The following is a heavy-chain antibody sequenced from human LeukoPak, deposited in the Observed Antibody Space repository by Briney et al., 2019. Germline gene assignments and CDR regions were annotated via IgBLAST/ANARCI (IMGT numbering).Heavy chain of an antibody. Sequence: SETLSLTCTVSGGSISSYYWSWIRQPPGKGLEWIGEIFRSGSTNYNYNPSLKSRVTISVDTSKNQSSLKLSSVTAADTAVYYCASYYGSGSYPYFDYWGQGTLVTVSS. CDR2: IFRSGST. V-gene: IGHV4-4*09. J-gene: IGHJ4*02. D-gene: IGHD3-10*01. CDR1: GGSISSYY. CDR3: ASYYGSGSYPYFDY.